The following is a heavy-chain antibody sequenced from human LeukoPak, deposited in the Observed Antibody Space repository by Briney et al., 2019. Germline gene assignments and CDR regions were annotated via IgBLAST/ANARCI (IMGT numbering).Heavy chain of an antibody. CDR2: INPNSGGT. CDR1: GYTFTGYY. J-gene: IGHJ1*01. CDR3: ARATPSRGYCTGGVCFEGAEYFQH. V-gene: IGHV1-2*02. Sequence: ASVKVSCKASGYTFTGYYMHWVRQAPGQGLEWMGWINPNSGGTNYAQKFLGRDTMTRDTSISTAYMELSRLRSDDTAVYYCARATPSRGYCTGGVCFEGAEYFQHWGQGTLVTVSS. D-gene: IGHD2-8*02.